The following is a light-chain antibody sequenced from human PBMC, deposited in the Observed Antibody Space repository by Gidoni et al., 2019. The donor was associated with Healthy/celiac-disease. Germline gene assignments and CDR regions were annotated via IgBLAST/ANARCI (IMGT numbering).Light chain of an antibody. J-gene: IGKJ4*01. CDR3: QQYDNLRLT. CDR1: QDISNY. Sequence: DSQMTQSPSSLSASVRDRVTITCQASQDISNYLNWYQHKPGKPPKLLIYDASKLETGVPSRFSGSGSGTDFTFTISSLQPEDIATYYCQQYDNLRLTFGGGTKVEIK. V-gene: IGKV1-33*01. CDR2: DAS.